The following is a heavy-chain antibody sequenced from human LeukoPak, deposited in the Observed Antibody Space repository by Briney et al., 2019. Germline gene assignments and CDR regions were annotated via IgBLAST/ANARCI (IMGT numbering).Heavy chain of an antibody. V-gene: IGHV4-4*02. Sequence: PSGTLSLTCAVSGYSISSGHWWSWVRQPPGKGLEWIGEIHHGGSTNYNPSLKSRVTISVDKLKNQFSLKLDSVTAADTAVYHCAREGSSWYRDYYYGMDVWGQGTTVTVSS. J-gene: IGHJ6*02. CDR3: AREGSSWYRDYYYGMDV. D-gene: IGHD6-13*01. CDR2: IHHGGST. CDR1: GYSISSGHW.